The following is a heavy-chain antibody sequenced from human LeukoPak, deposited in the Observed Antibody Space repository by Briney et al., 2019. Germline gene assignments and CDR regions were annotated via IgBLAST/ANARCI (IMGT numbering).Heavy chain of an antibody. D-gene: IGHD4-17*01. CDR3: ARRYGDRNYYYYYMDV. Sequence: SETLSLTCAVYGGSFSAYYWNWIRQPPGKGLEWIGEINHSGSTNYNPSLKSRVTISVDTSKNQFSLKLSSVTAADTAVYYCARRYGDRNYYYYYMDVWGKGTTVTISS. CDR2: INHSGST. J-gene: IGHJ6*03. V-gene: IGHV4-34*01. CDR1: GGSFSAYY.